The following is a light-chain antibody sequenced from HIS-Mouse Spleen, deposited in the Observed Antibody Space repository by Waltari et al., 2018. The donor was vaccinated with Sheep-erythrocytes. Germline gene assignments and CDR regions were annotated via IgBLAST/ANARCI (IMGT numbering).Light chain of an antibody. Sequence: EIVLTQSPATLSLSPGERATLSCRASQSVSSYLAWYQQKPGQAPRLLIYDASNRATGIPARCSGSGSGTDFTLTISSREPEDFAVYYGQQRSNWPLTFGGGTKVEIK. CDR1: QSVSSY. J-gene: IGKJ4*01. V-gene: IGKV3-11*01. CDR2: DAS. CDR3: QQRSNWPLT.